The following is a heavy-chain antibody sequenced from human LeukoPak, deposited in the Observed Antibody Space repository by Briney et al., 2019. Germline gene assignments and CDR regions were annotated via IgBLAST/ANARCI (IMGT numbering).Heavy chain of an antibody. D-gene: IGHD3-22*01. CDR1: GGSISSYY. Sequence: SETLSLTCTVSGGSISSYYWSWIRQPPGKGLEWIGYIYYSGSTNYNPSLKSRVTISVDTSKNQFSLKLSSVTAADTAAYYCARSRGYYDSSGYYRYYFDYWGQGTLVTVSS. CDR2: IYYSGST. J-gene: IGHJ4*02. V-gene: IGHV4-59*01. CDR3: ARSRGYYDSSGYYRYYFDY.